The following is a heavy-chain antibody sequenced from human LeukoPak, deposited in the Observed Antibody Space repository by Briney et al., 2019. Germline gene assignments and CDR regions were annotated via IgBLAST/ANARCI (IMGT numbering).Heavy chain of an antibody. CDR2: IYYSGST. D-gene: IGHD3-22*01. CDR1: GGSISSSSYY. CDR3: ARAPDSYYYDSSGYRAGSDGFDT. V-gene: IGHV4-39*01. Sequence: SETLSLTCTVSGGSISSSSYYWGWIRQPPGKGLEWIGSIYYSGSTYYNPSLKSRVTISVDTSKNQFSLKLSSVTAADTAVYYCARAPDSYYYDSSGYRAGSDGFDTWGQGTRVTVSS. J-gene: IGHJ3*02.